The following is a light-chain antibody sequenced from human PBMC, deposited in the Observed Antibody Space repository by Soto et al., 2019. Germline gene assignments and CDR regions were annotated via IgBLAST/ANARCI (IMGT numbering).Light chain of an antibody. Sequence: DTPMTQSCSTLSGSVGDRVTIPCRASQTISSWLAWYQQKPGKAPKLLIYKASTLKSGVPLRFSGSGSGTEFTLTISSLQPDDFATYYCQQYNSYSITLGQGARLEV. CDR1: QTISSW. V-gene: IGKV1-5*03. J-gene: IGKJ5*01. CDR2: KAS. CDR3: QQYNSYSIT.